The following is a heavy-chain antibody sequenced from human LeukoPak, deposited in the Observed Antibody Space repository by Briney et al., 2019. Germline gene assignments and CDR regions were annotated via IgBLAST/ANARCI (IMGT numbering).Heavy chain of an antibody. V-gene: IGHV4-59*08. CDR3: ARMGSGGSWGSWFDP. J-gene: IGHJ5*02. Sequence: SETLSLTCTVSGGSISSYYWSWIRQPPGKGLEWIGYIYYSGSTNYNPSLKSRVTISVDTSKNQFSLKLSSVTAADTTVYYCARMGSGGSWGSWFDPWGQGTLVNVSS. CDR2: IYYSGST. D-gene: IGHD2-15*01. CDR1: GGSISSYY.